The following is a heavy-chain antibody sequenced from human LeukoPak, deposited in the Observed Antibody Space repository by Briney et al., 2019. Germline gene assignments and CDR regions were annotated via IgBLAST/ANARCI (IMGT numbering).Heavy chain of an antibody. V-gene: IGHV1-58*02. Sequence: SVKVSCKAPGFTFSSSAIQWVRQARGQRLEWIGWIVVGSGNTNYAQKFQERVTITRDMSTSTAYMELRRLRSEDTAVYYCAADDLSTGVWGQGTTVSVSS. CDR1: GFTFSSSA. CDR2: IVVGSGNT. J-gene: IGHJ6*02. D-gene: IGHD2/OR15-2a*01. CDR3: AADDLSTGV.